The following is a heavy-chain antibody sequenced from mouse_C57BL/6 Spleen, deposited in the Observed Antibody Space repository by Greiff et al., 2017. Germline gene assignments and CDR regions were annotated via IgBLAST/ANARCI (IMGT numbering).Heavy chain of an antibody. CDR2: ISSGGDYI. D-gene: IGHD6-1*01. CDR1: GFTFSSYA. CDR3: TGVPFRYAMDY. V-gene: IGHV5-9-1*02. Sequence: EVKLVESGEGLVKPGGSLKLSCAASGFTFSSYAMSWVRQTPEKRLEWVAYISSGGDYIYYADTVKGRFTISRDNARNTLYLQMSSLKSEDTAMXYCTGVPFRYAMDYWGQGTSVTVSS. J-gene: IGHJ4*01.